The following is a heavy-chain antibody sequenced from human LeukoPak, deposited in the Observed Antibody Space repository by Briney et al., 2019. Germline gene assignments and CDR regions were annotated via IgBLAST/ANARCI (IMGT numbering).Heavy chain of an antibody. CDR1: TYSISSGGY. CDR3: ARDGPSRPFTI. Sequence: SETLSLTCSVSTYSISSGGYWGWIRQPPGKGLEWIGVNYDSGGAQYNPSLKSRVAISVDPSKNQVSLKLTSVTAADTAVYFCARDGPSRPFTIWGQGTLVTVSS. J-gene: IGHJ4*02. D-gene: IGHD5-24*01. V-gene: IGHV4-38-2*02. CDR2: NYDSGGA.